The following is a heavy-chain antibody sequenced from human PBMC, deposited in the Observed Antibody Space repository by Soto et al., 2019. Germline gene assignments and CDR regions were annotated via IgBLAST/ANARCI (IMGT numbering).Heavy chain of an antibody. J-gene: IGHJ6*02. D-gene: IGHD3-3*01. CDR2: ISGSGGST. Sequence: EVQLLESGGGLVQPGGSLRLSCAASGFTFSSYAMSWVRQAPGKGLEWVSAISGSGGSTYYADSVKGRFTISRDNSKNTLYLQMNSLRAEDTAVYYCANALRYYDFWSGYYTNDINYYYGMDVWGQGTTVTVSS. CDR3: ANALRYYDFWSGYYTNDINYYYGMDV. CDR1: GFTFSSYA. V-gene: IGHV3-23*01.